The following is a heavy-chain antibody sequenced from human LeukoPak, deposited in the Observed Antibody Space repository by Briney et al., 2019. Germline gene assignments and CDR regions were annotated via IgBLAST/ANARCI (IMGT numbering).Heavy chain of an antibody. J-gene: IGHJ4*02. V-gene: IGHV3-30*02. D-gene: IGHD6-6*01. CDR2: IRYDGSNK. Sequence: GGSLRLSCAASGFTFSSYGMHWVRQAPGKGLEWVAFIRYDGSNKYYADSVKGRFTISRDNSKNTLYLQMNSLRAEDTAVYYCAKDPSKAARLDIYYWGQGTLVTVSS. CDR1: GFTFSSYG. CDR3: AKDPSKAARLDIYY.